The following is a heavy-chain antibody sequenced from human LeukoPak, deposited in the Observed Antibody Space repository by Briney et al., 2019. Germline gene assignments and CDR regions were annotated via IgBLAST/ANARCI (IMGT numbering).Heavy chain of an antibody. V-gene: IGHV1-18*01. D-gene: IGHD6-19*01. J-gene: IGHJ5*02. CDR2: ISAYNGNT. CDR1: GYTFTSYG. CDR3: ARGLAVAGTSWFDP. Sequence: ASVKVSCRASGYTFTSYGISWVRQAPGQGLEWMGWISAYNGNTNYAQRLQGRVTMTTDTSTSTAYMELRSLRSDDTAVYYCARGLAVAGTSWFDPWGQGTLVTVSS.